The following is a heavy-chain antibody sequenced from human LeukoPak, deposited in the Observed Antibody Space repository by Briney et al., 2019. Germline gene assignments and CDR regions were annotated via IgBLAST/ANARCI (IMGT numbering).Heavy chain of an antibody. J-gene: IGHJ4*02. V-gene: IGHV4-59*01. CDR3: ARGGGYYDSNNHYQGYFEY. CDR1: GGSINNFY. CDR2: IYYSGST. Sequence: SETLSLTCTVSGGSINNFYWSWIRQPPGKGLEWIGCIYYSGSTNYNPSLKSRVTISGDTSKNQFSLKLSSVTAADTAVYYCARGGGYYDSNNHYQGYFEYWGQGTLVTVSS. D-gene: IGHD3-22*01.